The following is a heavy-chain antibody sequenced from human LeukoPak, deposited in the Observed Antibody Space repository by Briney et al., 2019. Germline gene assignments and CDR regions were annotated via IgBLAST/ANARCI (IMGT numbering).Heavy chain of an antibody. V-gene: IGHV5-51*01. CDR1: GYSFTSYW. CDR2: IFPGDSDT. Sequence: GESLKISCKGSGYSFTSYWIAWVRQMPGKGLEWMGIIFPGDSDTTYSPSFEGQVTISADKSINTAYLQWSSLKASDTAMYYCATSESQTRFDFWGQGTLVTVSS. CDR3: ATSESQTRFDF. D-gene: IGHD1/OR15-1a*01. J-gene: IGHJ4*02.